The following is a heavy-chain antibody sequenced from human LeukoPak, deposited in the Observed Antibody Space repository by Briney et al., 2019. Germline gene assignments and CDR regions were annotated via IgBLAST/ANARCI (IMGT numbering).Heavy chain of an antibody. D-gene: IGHD6-13*01. CDR1: GYTFTSYD. V-gene: IGHV1-8*01. J-gene: IGHJ5*02. CDR3: ATVGSIAAAGTDLFDP. CDR2: MNPNSGNT. Sequence: ASVTVSCKASGYTFTSYDINWVRQATGQGLEWMGWMNPNSGNTGYAQKFQGRVTMTRNTSISTAYMELSSLRSEDTAVYYCATVGSIAAAGTDLFDPWGQGTLVTVSS.